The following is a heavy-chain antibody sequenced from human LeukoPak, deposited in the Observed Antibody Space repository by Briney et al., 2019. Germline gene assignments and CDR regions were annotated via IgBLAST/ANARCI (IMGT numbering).Heavy chain of an antibody. V-gene: IGHV3-21*01. CDR3: ARDSDYSWEEEYHFDY. CDR1: GFTFSSYS. CDR2: ISSSSSYI. J-gene: IGHJ4*02. Sequence: PGGSLRLSCAASGFTFSSYSMNWVRQAPGKGLEWVSSISSSSSYIYYADSVKGRFTISRDNAKNSLYLQMNSLRAEDTAVYYCARDSDYSWEEEYHFDYWGQGTLVTVSS. D-gene: IGHD4-11*01.